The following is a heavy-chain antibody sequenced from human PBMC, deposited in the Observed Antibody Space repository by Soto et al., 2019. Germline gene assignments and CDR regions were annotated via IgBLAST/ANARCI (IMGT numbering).Heavy chain of an antibody. J-gene: IGHJ5*02. CDR3: ARGPRGVVIIYPIISDNWFDP. Sequence: SETLSLTFTVSGGSISSRGYYWSWIRQPPGKGLEWIGEINHSGSTNYNPSLKSRVTISVDTSKNQFSLKLSSVTAADTAVYYSARGPRGVVIIYPIISDNWFDPWRQGTLVTVSS. V-gene: IGHV4-39*07. D-gene: IGHD3-3*01. CDR2: INHSGST. CDR1: GGSISSRGYY.